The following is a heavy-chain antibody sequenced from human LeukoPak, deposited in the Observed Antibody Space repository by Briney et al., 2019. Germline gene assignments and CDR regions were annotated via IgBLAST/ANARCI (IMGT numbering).Heavy chain of an antibody. CDR2: IYHDGST. Sequence: SETLSLTCAVSGGSISSNNWWIWVRQSPEKGLEWIGEIYHDGSTNYNPSLKSRVTISMDKSKNQLSLKLSSVTAADTAVYYCARRRNYYGSGSYPSYFDYWGQGTLVTVSS. CDR1: GGSISSNNW. D-gene: IGHD3-10*01. CDR3: ARRRNYYGSGSYPSYFDY. J-gene: IGHJ4*02. V-gene: IGHV4-4*02.